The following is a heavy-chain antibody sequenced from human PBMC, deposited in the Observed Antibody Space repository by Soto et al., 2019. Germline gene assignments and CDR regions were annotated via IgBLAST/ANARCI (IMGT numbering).Heavy chain of an antibody. CDR1: GYSFTSYG. J-gene: IGHJ6*02. Sequence: GESLKISCKGSGYSFTSYGIGWVRQMPGKGLEWMGGIYPGDSDSRYSPSFQGQVTISADNSISTAYLQWSSLKASDTAMYYCARLDSGSYPYYYYYGMDVWGQGTTVTVSS. CDR3: ARLDSGSYPYYYYYGMDV. D-gene: IGHD1-26*01. V-gene: IGHV5-51*01. CDR2: IYPGDSDS.